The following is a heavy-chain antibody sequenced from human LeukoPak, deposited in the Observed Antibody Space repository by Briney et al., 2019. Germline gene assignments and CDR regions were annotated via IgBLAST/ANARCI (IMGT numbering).Heavy chain of an antibody. CDR3: ACLTTADAFDI. CDR2: IYYSGTT. D-gene: IGHD3-22*01. Sequence: SETLSLTCTVFGGSITNYYWSWIRQPPGKGLEWIGFIYYSGTTNYNPSLKSRVTISVDTSKNQFSLKLSSVTAADTAVYYCACLTTADAFDIWGQGTMVTVSS. V-gene: IGHV4-59*01. CDR1: GGSITNYY. J-gene: IGHJ3*02.